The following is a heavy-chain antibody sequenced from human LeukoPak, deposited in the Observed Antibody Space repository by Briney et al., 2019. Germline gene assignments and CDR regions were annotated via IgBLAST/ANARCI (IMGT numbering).Heavy chain of an antibody. V-gene: IGHV3-7*01. CDR3: AREVRYFDWLFTGDSQYYYYYYMDV. J-gene: IGHJ6*03. CDR1: GFTFSSYW. Sequence: GGSLRLSCAASGFTFSSYWMSWVRQAPGKGLEWVANIKQDGSEKYYVDSVKGRFTISRDNAKNSLYLQMNSLRAEDTAVYYCAREVRYFDWLFTGDSQYYYYYYMDVWGKGTTVTISS. CDR2: IKQDGSEK. D-gene: IGHD3-9*01.